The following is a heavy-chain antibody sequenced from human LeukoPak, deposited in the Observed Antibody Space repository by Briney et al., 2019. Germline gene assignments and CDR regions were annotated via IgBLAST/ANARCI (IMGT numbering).Heavy chain of an antibody. D-gene: IGHD2-21*01. CDR1: GFTFSSYA. J-gene: IGHJ4*02. Sequence: PGGSLRLSCAASGFTFSSYAMSWVRQAPGKGLEWVSVIYSGGGIYYADSVKGRFTSSRDNSKNTMYLQMNSLRAEDTAAYYCVRDSHKGIWGQGTLVTVSS. CDR3: VRDSHKGI. CDR2: IYSGGGI. V-gene: IGHV3-66*01.